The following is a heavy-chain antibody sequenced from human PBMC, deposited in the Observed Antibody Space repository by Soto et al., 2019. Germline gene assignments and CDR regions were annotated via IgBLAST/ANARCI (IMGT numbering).Heavy chain of an antibody. D-gene: IGHD5-12*01. J-gene: IGHJ4*02. Sequence: SETLSLTCTVSGGSISSYYWSWIRQPPGKGLEWIGYIYYSGSTNYNPSLKSRVTISVDTSKNQFSLKLSSVTAADTAVYYCGRTISGSYFDYWGQGTLVTVSS. CDR2: IYYSGST. V-gene: IGHV4-59*01. CDR3: GRTISGSYFDY. CDR1: GGSISSYY.